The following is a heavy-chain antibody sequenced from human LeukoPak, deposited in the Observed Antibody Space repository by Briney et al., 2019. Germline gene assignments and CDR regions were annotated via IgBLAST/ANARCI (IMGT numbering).Heavy chain of an antibody. V-gene: IGHV3-21*04. CDR1: GFTFSSYS. CDR2: ISSSSSYI. D-gene: IGHD3-16*02. J-gene: IGHJ6*02. Sequence: PGGSLRLSCAASGFTFSSYSMNWVRQAPGKGLEWVSSISSSSSYIYYADSVKGRFTISRDNAKNSLYLQMNSLRAEDTAVYYCARVRYRQEVPAYYYGMDVWGQGTTVTVSS. CDR3: ARVRYRQEVPAYYYGMDV.